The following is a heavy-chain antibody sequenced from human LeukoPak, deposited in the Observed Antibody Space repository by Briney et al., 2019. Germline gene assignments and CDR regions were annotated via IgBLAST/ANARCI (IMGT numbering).Heavy chain of an antibody. D-gene: IGHD6-13*01. V-gene: IGHV1-2*02. CDR3: AGAEGFSNKRLDY. J-gene: IGHJ4*02. Sequence: ASVKVSCKASGYTFTGYYMHWVRQAAGKGPEWMGWINPNSGGTNYAQKFQGRVTMTGDTSISTAYMELSRLRSDDTAVYYCAGAEGFSNKRLDYWGQGTLVTVSS. CDR1: GYTFTGYY. CDR2: INPNSGGT.